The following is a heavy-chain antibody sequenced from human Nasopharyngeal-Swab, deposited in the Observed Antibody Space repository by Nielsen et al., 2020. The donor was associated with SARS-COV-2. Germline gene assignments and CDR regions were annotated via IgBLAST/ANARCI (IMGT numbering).Heavy chain of an antibody. CDR2: IKQDGSEK. J-gene: IGHJ4*02. CDR3: ARDRRFARNYYFDY. V-gene: IGHV3-7*01. Sequence: GGSLRLSCAASGFTFSSYWMSWVRQAPGKGLEWVANIKQDGSEKYYVDSVKGRFTISRDNSKNTLYLQMNSLRAEDTAVYYCARDRRFARNYYFDYWGQGTLVTVSS. D-gene: IGHD4-11*01. CDR1: GFTFSSYW.